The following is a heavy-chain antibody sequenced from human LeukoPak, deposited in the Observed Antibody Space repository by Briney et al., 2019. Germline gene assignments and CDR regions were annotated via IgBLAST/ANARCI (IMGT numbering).Heavy chain of an antibody. CDR1: GGPVSSYY. CDR2: IHNSRRT. J-gene: IGHJ4*02. D-gene: IGHD1-14*01. Sequence: SETLSLTCSVSGGPVSSYYWSWIRQSPGKGLEWIGYIHNSRRTNYNPSLTSRVTGFVDTSKNQVSLRLSSVTAADTAVYYCARHGTISSESYFDYWGQGALVTVSS. CDR3: ARHGTISSESYFDY. V-gene: IGHV4-59*08.